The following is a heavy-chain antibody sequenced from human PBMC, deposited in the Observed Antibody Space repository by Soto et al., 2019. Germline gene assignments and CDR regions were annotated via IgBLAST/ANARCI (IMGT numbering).Heavy chain of an antibody. CDR2: IHASGST. Sequence: PSETLSLTCTVSGGSIIRYYWSWIRQPPGKGLEWIGYIHASGSTNYNPSLKSRITISVDTSKNQFSLKLSSVTAADTAVYYCARGGSTWLEYFQHWGQGTLVTVSS. V-gene: IGHV4-59*01. J-gene: IGHJ1*01. CDR3: ARGGSTWLEYFQH. CDR1: GGSIIRYY. D-gene: IGHD6-13*01.